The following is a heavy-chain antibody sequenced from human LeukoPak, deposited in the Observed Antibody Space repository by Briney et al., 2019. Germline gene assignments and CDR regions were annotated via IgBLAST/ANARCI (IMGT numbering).Heavy chain of an antibody. CDR2: ISSSGSTI. Sequence: SGGSLRLSCAASGFTFSSYEMNWVRQAPGKGLEWVSYISSSGSTIYYADSVKGRFTISRDNAKNSLYLQMNSLRAEDTAVYYCAREIFRWGGYWGQGTLVTVSS. V-gene: IGHV3-48*03. CDR3: AREIFRWGGY. CDR1: GFTFSSYE. D-gene: IGHD3-3*01. J-gene: IGHJ4*02.